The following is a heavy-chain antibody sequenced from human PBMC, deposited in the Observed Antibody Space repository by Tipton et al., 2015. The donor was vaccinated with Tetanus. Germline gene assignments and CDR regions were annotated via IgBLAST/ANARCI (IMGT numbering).Heavy chain of an antibody. CDR2: IYYTGNT. J-gene: IGHJ4*02. D-gene: IGHD4-23*01. V-gene: IGHV4-61*08. CDR1: GGSISSGDYY. Sequence: TLSLTCTVSGGSISSGDYYWSWIRQPPGKGLEWIGYIYYTGNTNYNPSLKSRVTISADTTKKQFSLNLRSVTAADTAVYYCAGLPVGGGYSAHHYFLHWGQGTLVTVSS. CDR3: AGLPVGGGYSAHHYFLH.